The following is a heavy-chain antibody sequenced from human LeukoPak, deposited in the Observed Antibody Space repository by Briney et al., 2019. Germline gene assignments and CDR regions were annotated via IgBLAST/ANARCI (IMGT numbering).Heavy chain of an antibody. Sequence: GGSLRLSCAASGFTFSSYSISWVRHALGKRVGRGSYISGSSSTIYYADSMKGRFSISRDNAKNSLYLQMNSLRAEDTAVYYCARGATIFGVVISLGPSYFDYWGQGTLITVSS. J-gene: IGHJ4*02. CDR1: GFTFSSYS. CDR3: ARGATIFGVVISLGPSYFDY. D-gene: IGHD3-3*01. CDR2: ISGSSSTI. V-gene: IGHV3-48*01.